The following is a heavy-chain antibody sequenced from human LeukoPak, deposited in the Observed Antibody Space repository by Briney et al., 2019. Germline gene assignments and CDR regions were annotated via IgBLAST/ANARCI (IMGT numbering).Heavy chain of an antibody. CDR2: IYYSGST. J-gene: IGHJ3*02. CDR1: GGSISSGGYY. D-gene: IGHD3-10*01. Sequence: SETLSLTCTVSGGSISSGGYYWSWIRQPPGKGLEWIGYIYYSGSTNYNPSLKSRVTISVDTSKNQFSLKLSSVTAADTAVYYCARGPRGLWFGELLNAFDIWGQGTMVTVSS. V-gene: IGHV4-61*08. CDR3: ARGPRGLWFGELLNAFDI.